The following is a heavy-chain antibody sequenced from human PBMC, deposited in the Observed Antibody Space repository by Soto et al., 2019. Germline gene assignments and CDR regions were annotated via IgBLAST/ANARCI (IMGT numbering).Heavy chain of an antibody. J-gene: IGHJ4*02. Sequence: EVQLVESGGGLIWPGGSLRLSCAASGFSFSTYWMHWVRLPPGKGPVWVSRIDPDGRNAVYADSVQGRFSVSRDNVRNTLYLEMNSLRAEDTALYFCARDADAVPFDHWGQGTLVTVSS. CDR3: ARDADAVPFDH. D-gene: IGHD3-10*02. CDR2: IDPDGRNA. V-gene: IGHV3-74*01. CDR1: GFSFSTYW.